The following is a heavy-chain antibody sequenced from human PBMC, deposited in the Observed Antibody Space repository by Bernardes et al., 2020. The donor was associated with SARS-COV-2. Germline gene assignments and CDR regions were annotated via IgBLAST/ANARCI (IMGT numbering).Heavy chain of an antibody. CDR3: ATARRSYYDSSGYYVGYYFDN. J-gene: IGHJ4*02. Sequence: SESLSLTCTVSGGSISSFTYFWSWLLQPAGKGLEWIGRIYTRGTTNYNPSLKSRVTISVDTSKNQFSLKLSSVTAADTAVYYCATARRSYYDSSGYYVGYYFDNWGQGTLVSVSS. CDR2: IYTRGTT. D-gene: IGHD3-22*01. V-gene: IGHV4-61*02. CDR1: GGSISSFTYF.